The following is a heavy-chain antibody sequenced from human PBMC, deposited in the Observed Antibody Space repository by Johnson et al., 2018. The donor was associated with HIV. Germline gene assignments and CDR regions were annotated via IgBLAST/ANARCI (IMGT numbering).Heavy chain of an antibody. CDR2: ISGGGSGT. V-gene: IGHV3-23*04. CDR3: AKDLDWLLMAARSAFDI. J-gene: IGHJ3*02. D-gene: IGHD3-9*01. CDR1: GFTFNSYA. Sequence: VQLVESGGGLVQPGGSLRLSCAASGFTFNSYAMNWVRQAPGKGLEWVSGISGGGSGTYYADSVKGRFTISRDNSKNTLYLQMNSLRVEDTAVYYCAKDLDWLLMAARSAFDIWGQGTMVTVSS.